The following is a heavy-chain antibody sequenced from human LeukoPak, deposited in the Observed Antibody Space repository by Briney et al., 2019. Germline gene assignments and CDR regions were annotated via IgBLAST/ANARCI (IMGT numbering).Heavy chain of an antibody. D-gene: IGHD5-12*01. Sequence: GGSLRLSCAASGFTVSSNYMSWVRQAPGKGLEWVSSISSSGNYIYYADSLKGRFTISRDNAKNSLYLQLNGLRAEDAAVYYCARGRIYSGHALLYWGQGTLVTVSS. CDR3: ARGRIYSGHALLY. J-gene: IGHJ4*02. CDR1: GFTVSSNY. V-gene: IGHV3-21*01. CDR2: ISSSGNYI.